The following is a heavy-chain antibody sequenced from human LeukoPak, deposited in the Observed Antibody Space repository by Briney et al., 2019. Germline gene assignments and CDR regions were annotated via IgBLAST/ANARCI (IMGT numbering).Heavy chain of an antibody. D-gene: IGHD1-7*01. Sequence: SGGSLRLSCAASGFTFSSYSMNWVRQAPGKGLEWVSSISSSGSYIYYADSVQGRFTISRDNAKNSLHLHMNSLRVEDTAVYYCARERNNWNYEGFDYWGQGTLVTVSS. V-gene: IGHV3-21*01. CDR3: ARERNNWNYEGFDY. J-gene: IGHJ4*02. CDR2: ISSSGSYI. CDR1: GFTFSSYS.